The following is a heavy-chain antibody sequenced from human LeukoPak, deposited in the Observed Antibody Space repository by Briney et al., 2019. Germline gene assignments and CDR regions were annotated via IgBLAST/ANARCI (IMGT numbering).Heavy chain of an antibody. CDR1: GFTFSSYA. J-gene: IGHJ4*02. Sequence: PGGSLRLSCAASGFTFSSYAMHWVRQAPGKGLEYVSAISSNGGSTYYANSVKGRFTISRDNSKNTLYLQMGSLRAEDMAVYYCAGRHGSGSYGDWGQGTLVTVSS. V-gene: IGHV3-64*01. D-gene: IGHD3-10*01. CDR2: ISSNGGST. CDR3: AGRHGSGSYGD.